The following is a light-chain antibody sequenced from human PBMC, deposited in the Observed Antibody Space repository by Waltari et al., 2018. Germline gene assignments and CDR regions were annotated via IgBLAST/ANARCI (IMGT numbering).Light chain of an antibody. CDR2: STT. Sequence: QTVVTQEPSLTVSPGGAVTLTCASSAGAVTSGNYPNWIQQKPGQVPRSLIHSTTNRHSWTPARFSGSLLGGKAARTLAGVQPEDEAEYYCLLYDGSDQVFGGGTKRTVL. V-gene: IGLV7-43*01. CDR1: AGAVTSGNY. J-gene: IGLJ3*02. CDR3: LLYDGSDQV.